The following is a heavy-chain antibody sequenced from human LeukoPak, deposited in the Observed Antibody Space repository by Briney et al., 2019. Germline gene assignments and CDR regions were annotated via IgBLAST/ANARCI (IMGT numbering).Heavy chain of an antibody. D-gene: IGHD3-22*01. CDR1: GGSISNYY. CDR3: ASAGASSGYSPLHY. CDR2: IYHTGST. J-gene: IGHJ4*02. Sequence: SETLSLTCTVSGGSISNYYWSWIRQPPGKGLECIGYIYHTGSTSYNPSLKSRVTISVDTSKNQLPLKLSSVTGADTAVYYCASAGASSGYSPLHYWGQGTLVTVSS. V-gene: IGHV4-59*01.